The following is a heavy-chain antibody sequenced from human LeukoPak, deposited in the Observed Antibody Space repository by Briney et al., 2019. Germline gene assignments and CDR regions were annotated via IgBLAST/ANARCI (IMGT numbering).Heavy chain of an antibody. CDR1: GYSFRHYD. J-gene: IGHJ4*02. D-gene: IGHD2-8*01. CDR2: ITIGGDYT. V-gene: IGHV3-23*01. CDR3: AKRTGCSYGYFEY. Sequence: GGPLTLSCGAPGYSFRHYDVLCVRQAPGKGLEWVSAITIGGDYTDYADSVKGRFTISRDNSKSTVYLQMSSLRGEDAAVYYCAKRTGCSYGYFEYWGKRTTVT.